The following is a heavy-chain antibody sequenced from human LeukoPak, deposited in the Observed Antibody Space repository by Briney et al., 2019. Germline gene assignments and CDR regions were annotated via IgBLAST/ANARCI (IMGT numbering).Heavy chain of an antibody. D-gene: IGHD6-19*01. V-gene: IGHV3-7*01. J-gene: IGHJ1*01. CDR2: IKQDGSEK. CDR1: GFTFTNYW. CDR3: ATGYSSGWYFYFQH. Sequence: GGSLRLSCAASGFTFTNYWMSWVRQAPGKGLEWVANIKQDGSEKNYVDSVKGRFTISRDNAKNSLSLRMNGLSAEDTAVYYCATGYSSGWYFYFQHWGQGSLVSVSS.